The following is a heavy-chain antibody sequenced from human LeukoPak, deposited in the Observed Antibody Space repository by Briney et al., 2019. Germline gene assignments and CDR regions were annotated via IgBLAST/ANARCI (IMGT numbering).Heavy chain of an antibody. CDR1: GFTLSSYG. CDR3: AAPADDFWSGYYFANLDY. CDR2: IRYDGSNK. J-gene: IGHJ4*02. Sequence: GGSLRLSCAASGFTLSSYGMHWVRQAPGKGLEWVAFIRYDGSNKYYADSVKGRFTISRDNSKNTLYLQMNSLRAEDTAVYYCAAPADDFWSGYYFANLDYWGQGTLVTVSS. V-gene: IGHV3-30*02. D-gene: IGHD3-3*01.